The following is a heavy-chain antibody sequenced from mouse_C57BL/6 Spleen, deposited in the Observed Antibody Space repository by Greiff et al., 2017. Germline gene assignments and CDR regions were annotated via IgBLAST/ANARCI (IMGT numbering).Heavy chain of an antibody. J-gene: IGHJ3*01. CDR1: GFTFSDYG. V-gene: IGHV5-17*01. CDR3: ASPEYDYAWFGY. D-gene: IGHD2-4*01. CDR2: ISSGSSPI. Sequence: EVKLLESGGGLVKPGGSLKLSCAASGFTFSDYGMHWVRQAPEKGLEWVAYISSGSSPIYYADTVKGRFTISRDNDKNTMFLQLTSLRSEDTAMYDCASPEYDYAWFGYWGQGTLVTVAA.